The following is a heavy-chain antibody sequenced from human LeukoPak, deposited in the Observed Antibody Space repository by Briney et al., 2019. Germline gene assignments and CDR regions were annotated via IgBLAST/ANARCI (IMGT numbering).Heavy chain of an antibody. CDR1: GYTFTGYY. Sequence: GASVKVSCKASGYTFTGYYMHWVRQAPGQGLEWMGWINPNSGGTNYAQKFQGWVTMTRDTSISTAYMELSRLRSDDTAVYYCARAGAVIYYYDSSGYYLYWGQGTLVTVFS. CDR2: INPNSGGT. V-gene: IGHV1-2*04. J-gene: IGHJ4*02. CDR3: ARAGAVIYYYDSSGYYLY. D-gene: IGHD3-22*01.